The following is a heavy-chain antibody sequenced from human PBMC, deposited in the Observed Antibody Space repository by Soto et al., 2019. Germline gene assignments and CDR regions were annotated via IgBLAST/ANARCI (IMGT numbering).Heavy chain of an antibody. D-gene: IGHD6-13*01. CDR3: ARDAPGAAPY. Sequence: QVQLQESGPGLVKPSQTLSLTCTVSGGSINNGDYYWNWIRQHPEKGLEWMGYINYRGTTFYSPSLKSRIIISVDTSKNQFSLKLSSVTAEDTAVYYCARDAPGAAPYWGQGTLVTVSS. J-gene: IGHJ4*02. V-gene: IGHV4-31*03. CDR2: INYRGTT. CDR1: GGSINNGDYY.